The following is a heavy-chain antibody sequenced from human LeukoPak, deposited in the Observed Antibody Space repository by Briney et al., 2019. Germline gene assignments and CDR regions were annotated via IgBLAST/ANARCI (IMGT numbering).Heavy chain of an antibody. CDR1: GGSISSYY. D-gene: IGHD6-13*01. CDR2: IYYSGST. V-gene: IGHV4-59*01. CDR3: ARGKYSSSWYQGYYFDY. Sequence: PSETLSLTCTVSGGSISSYYWSWIRQPPGKGLEWIGYIYYSGSTNYNPSLKSRVTISVDTSKNQFSLKLSSVTAADTAVHYCARGKYSSSWYQGYYFDYWGQGTLVTVSS. J-gene: IGHJ4*02.